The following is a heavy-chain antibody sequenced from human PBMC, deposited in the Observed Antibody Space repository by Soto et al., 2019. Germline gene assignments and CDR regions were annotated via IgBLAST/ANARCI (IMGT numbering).Heavy chain of an antibody. CDR1: GYTFTSYG. V-gene: IGHV1-18*01. Sequence: WASVKVSCKASGYTFTSYGISWVRQAPGQGLEWMGWISAYNGNTNYAQKLQDRVTMTTDTSTSTAYMELRSLRSDDTAVYYCARDVVRSSWYWFDPWGQGTLATGSS. D-gene: IGHD6-13*01. CDR2: ISAYNGNT. CDR3: ARDVVRSSWYWFDP. J-gene: IGHJ5*02.